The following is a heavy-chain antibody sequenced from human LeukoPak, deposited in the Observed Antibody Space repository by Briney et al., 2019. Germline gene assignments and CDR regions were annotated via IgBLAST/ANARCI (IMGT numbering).Heavy chain of an antibody. J-gene: IGHJ6*02. CDR3: ARAHEPNSYYYGMDV. CDR2: VWYDGSNI. V-gene: IGHV3-33*08. CDR1: GFTFSTYG. Sequence: GRSLRLSCAASGFTFSTYGMHWVRQAPGKGLEWVAVVWYDGSNIHYVDSVKGRFTISRDNAENSLYLQMNSLSGDDTAVYYCARAHEPNSYYYGMDVWGQGTTLTVSS.